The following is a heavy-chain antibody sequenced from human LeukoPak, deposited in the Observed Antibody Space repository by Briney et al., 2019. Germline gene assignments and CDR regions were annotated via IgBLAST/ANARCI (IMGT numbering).Heavy chain of an antibody. J-gene: IGHJ4*02. D-gene: IGHD5-12*01. CDR2: IRYDGSNK. CDR3: AKARRGYSGYDYFDY. V-gene: IGHV3-30*02. Sequence: GGSLRLSCAASGFTFSSYGMHWVRQAPGKGLEWVAFIRYDGSNKYYADSVKGRFTISRDNSKNTLYLQMNSLRAGDTAVYYCAKARRGYSGYDYFDYWGQGTLVTVSS. CDR1: GFTFSSYG.